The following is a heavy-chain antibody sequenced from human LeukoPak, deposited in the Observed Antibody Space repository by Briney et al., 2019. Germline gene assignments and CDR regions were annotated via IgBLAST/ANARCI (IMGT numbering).Heavy chain of an antibody. CDR2: IIPIFGTA. J-gene: IGHJ5*02. CDR1: GGTFIIYA. V-gene: IGHV1-69*13. Sequence: ASVKVSCKASGGTFIIYAISWVRQAPGQGLEWMGGIIPIFGTANYAQKFQGRVTITADESTSTAYMELSSLRSEDTAVYYCARESSEGYCSGGSCYSELSWGQGSLVTVSS. CDR3: ARESSEGYCSGGSCYSELS. D-gene: IGHD2-15*01.